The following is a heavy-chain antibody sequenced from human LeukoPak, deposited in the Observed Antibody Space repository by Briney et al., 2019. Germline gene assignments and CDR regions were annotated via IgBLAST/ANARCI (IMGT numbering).Heavy chain of an antibody. CDR3: AREGLGELTLDY. Sequence: ASVKVSCKASGYTFTSYGISWVRQARGQGLEWMGWISTYNGDTNYAQKLQGRVTMTTDTSTSTAYMELRSLRSDDTAVYYCAREGLGELTLDYWGQGTLVTVSS. J-gene: IGHJ4*02. D-gene: IGHD3-16*01. CDR1: GYTFTSYG. V-gene: IGHV1-18*01. CDR2: ISTYNGDT.